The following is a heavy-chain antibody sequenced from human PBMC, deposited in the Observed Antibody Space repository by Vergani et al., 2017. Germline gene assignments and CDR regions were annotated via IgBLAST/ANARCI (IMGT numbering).Heavy chain of an antibody. Sequence: QVQLVESGGGVVQPGRSLRLSCAASGFTFNQCGMHWVRQSPGKGLEWVSFPWYDGTNKQYASSVKGRFTISRENSPSTMYLQMNRLRHEDTGVYYCARDWRLLYNRFDPWGKGTLVTVSS. J-gene: IGHJ5*02. CDR2: PWYDGTNK. V-gene: IGHV3-33*01. CDR1: GFTFNQCG. D-gene: IGHD1-14*01. CDR3: ARDWRLLYNRFDP.